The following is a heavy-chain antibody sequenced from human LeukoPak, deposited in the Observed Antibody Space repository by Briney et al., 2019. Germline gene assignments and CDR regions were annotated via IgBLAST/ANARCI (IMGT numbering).Heavy chain of an antibody. D-gene: IGHD3-22*01. CDR3: ARPYDTSTDAFDI. J-gene: IGHJ3*02. CDR1: GGTFISYA. Sequence: ASVKVSCKASGGTFISYAISWVRQAPGQGLEWMGGIIPIFGTANYAQKFQGRVTITADESTSTAYMELSSLRSEDTAVYYCARPYDTSTDAFDIWGQGTMVTVSS. CDR2: IIPIFGTA. V-gene: IGHV1-69*13.